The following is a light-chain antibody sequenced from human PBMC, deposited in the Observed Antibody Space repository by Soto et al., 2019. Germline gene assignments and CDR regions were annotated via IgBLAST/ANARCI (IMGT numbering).Light chain of an antibody. V-gene: IGKV1-39*01. CDR3: QQSYCTLWT. J-gene: IGKJ1*01. CDR2: AAS. Sequence: DIQMTQSPSSLSASVGDRVTITCRASQSISSYLNWYQQKPGKAPNLLIYAASSLQSGVASRFSGSGSGKYFILTISSLQPEDFATYYCQQSYCTLWTFGQGTKVEIK. CDR1: QSISSY.